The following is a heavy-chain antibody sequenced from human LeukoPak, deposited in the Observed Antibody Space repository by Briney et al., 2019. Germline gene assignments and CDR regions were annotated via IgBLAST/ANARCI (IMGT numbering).Heavy chain of an antibody. CDR3: ARDRSTSVTKTGFQDY. J-gene: IGHJ4*02. D-gene: IGHD4-17*01. CDR1: GFTLSSYS. Sequence: KPGGSLRLSCAASGFTLSSYSMNWVRQAPGKGLEWVSSISSSSSYIYYADSVKGRFTISRDNAKNSLYLQMNSLRAENTAVYYCARDRSTSVTKTGFQDYWGQGTLVTVSS. CDR2: ISSSSSYI. V-gene: IGHV3-21*01.